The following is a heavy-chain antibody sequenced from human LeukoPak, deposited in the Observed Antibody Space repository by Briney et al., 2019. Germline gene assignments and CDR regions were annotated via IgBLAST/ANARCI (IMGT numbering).Heavy chain of an antibody. D-gene: IGHD3-9*01. CDR3: AKDLLRYFDWRPPPDY. Sequence: QSGGSLRLSCAASGFTFSSYAMSWVRQAPGKGLEWVSAISGSGGSTYYADSVKGRFTISRDNSKNTLYLQMNSLRAEDTAVYYCAKDLLRYFDWRPPPDYWGQGTLVTVSS. CDR1: GFTFSSYA. J-gene: IGHJ4*02. V-gene: IGHV3-23*01. CDR2: ISGSGGST.